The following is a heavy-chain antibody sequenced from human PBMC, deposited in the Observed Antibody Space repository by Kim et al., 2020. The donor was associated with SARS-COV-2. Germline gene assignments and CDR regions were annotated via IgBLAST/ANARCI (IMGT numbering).Heavy chain of an antibody. V-gene: IGHV5-51*01. Sequence: SDTRDSPSFQGQVTISADKAISTAYLQWSSLKASDTAMYYCARLMSSIDYWGQGTLVTVSS. CDR3: ARLMSSIDY. CDR2: SDT. D-gene: IGHD6-6*01. J-gene: IGHJ4*02.